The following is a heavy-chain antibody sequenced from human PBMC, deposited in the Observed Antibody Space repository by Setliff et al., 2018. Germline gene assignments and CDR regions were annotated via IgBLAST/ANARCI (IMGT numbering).Heavy chain of an antibody. CDR1: GFTVSSNY. CDR2: IYSDGNT. Sequence: PGESLKISCAASGFTVSSNYMNWVRQAPGKWLEWVSVIYSDGNTYYADSVKGRFTISRENAKNSFYLQMNSLRAGDTAVYYCVGDYQLLFWGHGTLVTVSS. CDR3: VGDYQLLF. J-gene: IGHJ4*01. D-gene: IGHD2-2*01. V-gene: IGHV3-53*01.